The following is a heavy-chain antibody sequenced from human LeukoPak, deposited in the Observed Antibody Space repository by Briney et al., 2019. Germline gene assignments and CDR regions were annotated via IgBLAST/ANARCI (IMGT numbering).Heavy chain of an antibody. V-gene: IGHV3-21*01. Sequence: GGSLRLSCAASGFTFSSYSMNWVRQAPGKGLEWVSSISSSSSYIYYADSVKGRFTISRDNAKNSLYLQMNSLRAEDTAVYYCARGIVGATRAHDYWGRGTLVTVSS. J-gene: IGHJ4*02. CDR1: GFTFSSYS. CDR2: ISSSSSYI. D-gene: IGHD1-26*01. CDR3: ARGIVGATRAHDY.